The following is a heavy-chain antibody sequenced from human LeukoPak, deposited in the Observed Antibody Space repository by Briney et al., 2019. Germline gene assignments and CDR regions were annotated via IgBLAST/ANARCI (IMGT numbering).Heavy chain of an antibody. CDR3: ARDELIEFSNSG. Sequence: PGGSLRLSCAASGFTFSSYSMNWVRQAPGKGLEWVSYISSGSNTIYYADSVRGRFTISRDNVKKSLSLQMNSLRVEDTAVYYCARDELIEFSNSGRGQGTLVTVSS. CDR2: ISSGSNTI. J-gene: IGHJ4*02. CDR1: GFTFSSYS. D-gene: IGHD4-4*01. V-gene: IGHV3-48*01.